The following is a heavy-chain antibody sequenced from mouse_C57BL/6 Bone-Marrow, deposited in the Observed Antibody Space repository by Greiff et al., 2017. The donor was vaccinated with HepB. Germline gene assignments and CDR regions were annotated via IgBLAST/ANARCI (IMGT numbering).Heavy chain of an antibody. CDR3: TTITTVVGY. Sequence: VQLQQSGAELVRPGASVKLSCTASGFNIKDDYMHWVKQRPEQGLEWIGWIDPENGDTEYASKFQGKAPITADTSSNTAYLQLSSLTSEDTAVYYCTTITTVVGYWGQGTTLTVSS. V-gene: IGHV14-4*01. J-gene: IGHJ2*01. CDR2: IDPENGDT. CDR1: GFNIKDDY. D-gene: IGHD1-1*01.